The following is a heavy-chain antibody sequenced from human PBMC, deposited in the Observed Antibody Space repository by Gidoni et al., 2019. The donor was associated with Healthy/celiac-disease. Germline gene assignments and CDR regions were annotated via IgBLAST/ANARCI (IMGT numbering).Heavy chain of an antibody. CDR2: ISGSGGST. J-gene: IGHJ5*02. D-gene: IGHD3-16*01. CDR3: AKVPPRGGNWFDP. Sequence: VQLLESGGGLVQPGGSLRLSCAASGFPFSRYAMSWVRQAPGKGLEWVSAISGSGGSTYYADSVKGRFTISRDNSKNTLYLQMNSRRAEDTAVYYCAKVPPRGGNWFDPWGQGTLVTVSS. CDR1: GFPFSRYA. V-gene: IGHV3-23*01.